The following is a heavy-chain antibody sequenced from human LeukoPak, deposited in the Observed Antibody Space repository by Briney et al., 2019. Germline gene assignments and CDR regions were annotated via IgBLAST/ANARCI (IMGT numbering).Heavy chain of an antibody. J-gene: IGHJ4*02. D-gene: IGHD3-22*01. Sequence: PSEKVSCKASGGTFSSYAISWERQAPGQGLEWMGRIIPIFGTANYAQKFQGRVTITTDESTSTAYMELSSLRSEDTAVYYCARSYYDSSGYRDYWGQGTLVTVSS. CDR3: ARSYYDSSGYRDY. CDR2: IIPIFGTA. V-gene: IGHV1-69*05. CDR1: GGTFSSYA.